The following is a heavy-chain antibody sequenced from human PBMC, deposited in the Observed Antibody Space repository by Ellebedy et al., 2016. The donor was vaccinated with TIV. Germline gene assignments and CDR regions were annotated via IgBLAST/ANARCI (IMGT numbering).Heavy chain of an antibody. CDR2: ISYDGSNK. CDR3: AKEEWQVADAFDI. Sequence: GESLKISXAASGFTFSSYAMHWVRQAPGKGLEWVAVISYDGSNKYYADSVKGRFTISRDNSKNTLYLQMNSLRAEDTAVYYCAKEEWQVADAFDIWGQGTMVTVSS. J-gene: IGHJ3*02. D-gene: IGHD2-8*01. CDR1: GFTFSSYA. V-gene: IGHV3-30-3*01.